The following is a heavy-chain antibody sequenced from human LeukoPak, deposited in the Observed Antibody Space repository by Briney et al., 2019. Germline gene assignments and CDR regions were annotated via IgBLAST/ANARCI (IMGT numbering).Heavy chain of an antibody. CDR3: AARPGEVAVPYDS. Sequence: GGSLRLSCAASGFTFSTYAMTWVRQAPGKGLEWGSLISRGGDVTYYADSVKGRFTISRDSSTNTLYLPMHSLRAEDTAVYYCAARPGEVAVPYDSWGQGTLVTVSS. J-gene: IGHJ4*02. D-gene: IGHD2-15*01. CDR2: ISRGGDVT. V-gene: IGHV3-23*01. CDR1: GFTFSTYA.